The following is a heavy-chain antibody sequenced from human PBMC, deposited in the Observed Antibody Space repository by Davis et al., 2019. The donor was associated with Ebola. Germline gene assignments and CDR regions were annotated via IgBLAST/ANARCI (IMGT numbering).Heavy chain of an antibody. J-gene: IGHJ4*02. D-gene: IGHD1-14*01. CDR1: GITFSSNA. V-gene: IGHV3-30*18. CDR3: AKSSMTGWY. Sequence: PGGSLRLSCAASGITFSSNAMHWVRQAPGKGLEWVAVISYDGNDKYYADSVKGRFTISTDNSKNTLYLQMSSLVVEDTAVYYCAKSSMTGWYWGQGTLVTVSS. CDR2: ISYDGNDK.